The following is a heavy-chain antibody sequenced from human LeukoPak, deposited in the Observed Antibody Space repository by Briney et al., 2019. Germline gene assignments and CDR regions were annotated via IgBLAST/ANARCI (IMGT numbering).Heavy chain of an antibody. J-gene: IGHJ4*02. V-gene: IGHV4-39*07. Sequence: PSETLSLTCTVSGVSISSSSYYWGWIRQPPGKGLEWIGSIYYSGSTYYNPSLKSRVTISVDTSKNQFSLKLSSVTAADTAVYYCASSYGSGSPFDYWGQGTLVTVSS. CDR1: GVSISSSSYY. D-gene: IGHD3-10*01. CDR2: IYYSGST. CDR3: ASSYGSGSPFDY.